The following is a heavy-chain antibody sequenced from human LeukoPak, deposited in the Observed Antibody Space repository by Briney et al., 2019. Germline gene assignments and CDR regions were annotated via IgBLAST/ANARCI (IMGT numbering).Heavy chain of an antibody. J-gene: IGHJ4*02. CDR2: IIPIFGTA. Sequence: SAVKVPCQAHGGTYGRYAVNGVRPPPAQGLEWMGGIIPIFGTANYAQKFQGRVTITTDESTSTAYMELSSLRSEDTAVYYCAREGVVGATSLFDYWGQGTLVTVSS. V-gene: IGHV1-69*05. CDR3: AREGVVGATSLFDY. CDR1: GGTYGRYA. D-gene: IGHD1-26*01.